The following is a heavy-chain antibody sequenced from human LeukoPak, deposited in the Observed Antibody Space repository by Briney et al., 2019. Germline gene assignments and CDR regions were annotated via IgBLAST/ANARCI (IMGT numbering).Heavy chain of an antibody. V-gene: IGHV3-74*01. CDR1: GFTFSTYW. CDR2: IHSDGSGT. CDR3: ARGRSSSSWSDY. J-gene: IGHJ4*02. D-gene: IGHD6-13*01. Sequence: GGSLRLSCAASGFTFSTYWMHWVRQAPGKGLVWVSRIHSDGSGTTYADSVKGRFTISRDNAKNTLYLQMTGLRDEDAAVYYCARGRSSSSWSDYWGQGTLVAVSS.